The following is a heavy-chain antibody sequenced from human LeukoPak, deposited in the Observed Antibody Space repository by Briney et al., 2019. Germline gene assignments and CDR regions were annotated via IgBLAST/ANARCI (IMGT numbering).Heavy chain of an antibody. CDR3: ASIAGYDILRFDY. Sequence: GASVKVSCKASGYTFTGYYMHWVRQAPGQGLEWMGWINPNSGGTNYAQKFQGRVTMTRDTSISTAYMELSRLRSDDTAVYYCASIAGYDILRFDYWGQGTLVTVSS. D-gene: IGHD3-9*01. J-gene: IGHJ4*02. CDR1: GYTFTGYY. CDR2: INPNSGGT. V-gene: IGHV1-2*02.